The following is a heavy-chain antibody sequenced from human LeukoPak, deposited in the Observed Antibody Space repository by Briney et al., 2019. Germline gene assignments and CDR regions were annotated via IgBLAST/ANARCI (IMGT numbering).Heavy chain of an antibody. V-gene: IGHV3-23*01. CDR2: ISGSGGST. CDR3: AGRVAGDTFDI. CDR1: GFTFSSYA. J-gene: IGHJ3*02. Sequence: GGSLRLSCAASGFTFSSYAMSWVRQAPGKGLEWVSAISGSGGSTYYADSVKGRFTISRDNAKNSLYLQMNSLRAEDTAVYYCAGRVAGDTFDIWGQGTMVTVSS. D-gene: IGHD6-19*01.